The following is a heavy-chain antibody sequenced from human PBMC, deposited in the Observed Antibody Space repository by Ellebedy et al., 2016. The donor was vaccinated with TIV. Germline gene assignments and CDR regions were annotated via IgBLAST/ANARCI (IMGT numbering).Heavy chain of an antibody. V-gene: IGHV3-74*01. Sequence: GGSLRLXXAASGFTFSSYWMHWVRQAPGKGLVWVSRINSDGSSTSYADSVKGRFTISRDNAKNTLYLQMNSLRAEDTAVYYCARAGYYYDSSGYYPSTRFDPWGQGTLVTVSS. J-gene: IGHJ5*02. CDR3: ARAGYYYDSSGYYPSTRFDP. CDR2: INSDGSST. D-gene: IGHD3-22*01. CDR1: GFTFSSYW.